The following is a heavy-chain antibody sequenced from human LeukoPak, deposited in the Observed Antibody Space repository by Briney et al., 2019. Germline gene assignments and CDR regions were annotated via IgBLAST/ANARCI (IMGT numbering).Heavy chain of an antibody. V-gene: IGHV4-30-4*01. CDR1: GGSISSGDYY. CDR3: ARVSSGYFSTHVDY. D-gene: IGHD3-22*01. J-gene: IGHJ4*02. Sequence: PSQTLSLTCTVSGGSISSGDYYWTWIRQPPGKGLEWIGNIYNSGTTYSNPSLKSRVTISVDMSKNHFSLKLSSVTAADTAVYYCARVSSGYFSTHVDYWGQGTLVTVSS. CDR2: IYNSGTT.